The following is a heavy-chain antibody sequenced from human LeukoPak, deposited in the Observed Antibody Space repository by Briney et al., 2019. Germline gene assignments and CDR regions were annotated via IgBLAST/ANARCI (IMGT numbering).Heavy chain of an antibody. V-gene: IGHV3-66*01. J-gene: IGHJ4*02. Sequence: PGGSLRLSCAASGFTVSSNYMSWVRQAPGKGLDWVSVIYSGGSTYYADSVKGRFTISRDNSKNTLYLQMNSLRAEDTAVYYCASEDYGGNSGFDYWGQGTLVTVSS. CDR1: GFTVSSNY. CDR2: IYSGGST. D-gene: IGHD4-23*01. CDR3: ASEDYGGNSGFDY.